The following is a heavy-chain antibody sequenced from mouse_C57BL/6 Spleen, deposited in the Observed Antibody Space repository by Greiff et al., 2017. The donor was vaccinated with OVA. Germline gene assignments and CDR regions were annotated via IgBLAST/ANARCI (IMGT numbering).Heavy chain of an antibody. D-gene: IGHD2-4*01. CDR2: INPNNGGT. CDR1: GYTFTDYY. Sequence: EVQLQQSGPELVKPGASVKISCKASGYTFTDYYMNWVKQSHGKSLEWIGDINPNNGGTSYNQKFKGKATLTVDKSSSTAYMELRSLTSEDSAVYYCARGDYDVSMDYWGQGTSVTVSS. V-gene: IGHV1-26*01. J-gene: IGHJ4*01. CDR3: ARGDYDVSMDY.